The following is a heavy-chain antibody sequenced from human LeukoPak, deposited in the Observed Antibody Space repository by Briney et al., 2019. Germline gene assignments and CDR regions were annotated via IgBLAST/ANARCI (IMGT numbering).Heavy chain of an antibody. CDR3: ARGSGIVGATDGMDV. Sequence: ASVKVSCKASGYIFTSYGISWVRQAPGQGLEWMGWISAYNGNTNYAQKLQGRVTMTTDTSTSSAYMELRSLRSDDTAVYYCARGSGIVGATDGMDVWGQGTTVTVSS. CDR1: GYIFTSYG. CDR2: ISAYNGNT. D-gene: IGHD1-26*01. V-gene: IGHV1-18*01. J-gene: IGHJ6*02.